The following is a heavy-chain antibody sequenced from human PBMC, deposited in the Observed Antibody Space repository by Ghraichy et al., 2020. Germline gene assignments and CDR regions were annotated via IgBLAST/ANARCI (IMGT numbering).Heavy chain of an antibody. CDR1: GGSISSSNW. CDR2: IYHSGST. V-gene: IGHV4-4*02. J-gene: IGHJ4*02. CDR3: ARDSGRLVGERDLDY. Sequence: SETLSLTCAVSGGSISSSNWWSWVRQPPGKGLEWIGEIYHSGSTNYNPSLKSRVTISVDKSKNQFSLKLSSVTAADTAVYYCARDSGRLVGERDLDYWGQGTLVTVSS. D-gene: IGHD1-26*01.